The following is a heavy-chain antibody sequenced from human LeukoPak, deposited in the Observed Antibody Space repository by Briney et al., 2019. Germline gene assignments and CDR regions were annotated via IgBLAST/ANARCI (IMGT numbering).Heavy chain of an antibody. CDR3: ARDLGDFGVVLYGMDV. V-gene: IGHV1-46*01. D-gene: IGHD3-3*01. CDR1: GGTFSSYA. Sequence: ASVKVSCKASGGTFSSYAISWVRQAPGQGLEWMGIINPSGGSTSYAQKFQGRVTMTRDTSTSTVYMELSSLRSEDTAVYYCARDLGDFGVVLYGMDVWGQGTTVTVSS. CDR2: INPSGGST. J-gene: IGHJ6*02.